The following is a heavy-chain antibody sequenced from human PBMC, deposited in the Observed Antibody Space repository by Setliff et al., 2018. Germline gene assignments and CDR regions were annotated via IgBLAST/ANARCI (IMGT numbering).Heavy chain of an antibody. Sequence: ASVKVSCKASGYTFMSYDINWVRQATGQGLEWVGWMDPNSGNTAYGRKFQDRVTITRNTTISTAYMELSSLRSEDTAVYYCARGRASGGYFEVWYSDLWGRGTLVTVSS. J-gene: IGHJ2*01. CDR3: ARGRASGGYFEVWYSDL. V-gene: IGHV1-8*03. CDR2: MDPNSGNT. D-gene: IGHD3-22*01. CDR1: GYTFMSYD.